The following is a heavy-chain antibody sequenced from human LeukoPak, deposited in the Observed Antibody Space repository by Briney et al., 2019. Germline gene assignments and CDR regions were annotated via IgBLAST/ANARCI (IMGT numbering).Heavy chain of an antibody. CDR3: AREYPIVARSSPLDY. Sequence: ASVKVSCKASGYTFTSYGTSWVRQAPGQGLEWMGWISAYNGNTNYAQKLQGRVTMTTDTSTSTAYMELRSLRYDDTAVYYCAREYPIVARSSPLDYWGQGTLVTVSS. D-gene: IGHD5-12*01. V-gene: IGHV1-18*01. CDR2: ISAYNGNT. J-gene: IGHJ4*02. CDR1: GYTFTSYG.